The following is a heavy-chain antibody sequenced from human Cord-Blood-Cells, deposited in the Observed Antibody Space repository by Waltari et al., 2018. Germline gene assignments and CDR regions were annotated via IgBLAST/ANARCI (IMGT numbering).Heavy chain of an antibody. CDR3: ARMSYWGSRAFDI. Sequence: QLQLQESGPGLVKPSETLSLTCTVSGGSISSSSYYWGWIRQPPGKGLEWIGSISYRGTTYYDPALKGGVTISVDTSKNQFSRRVSSLTAADTAVYYCARMSYWGSRAFDIWGQGTMVTVSS. D-gene: IGHD7-27*01. V-gene: IGHV4-39*01. J-gene: IGHJ3*02. CDR2: ISYRGTT. CDR1: GGSISSSSYY.